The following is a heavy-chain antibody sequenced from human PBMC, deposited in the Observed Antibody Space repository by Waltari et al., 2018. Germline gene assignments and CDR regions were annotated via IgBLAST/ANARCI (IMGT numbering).Heavy chain of an antibody. CDR2: IKSKTDGGTT. D-gene: IGHD2-2*01. Sequence: EVQLVESGGGLVKPGGSLRLSCAASGFTFSNAWMSWVRQAPGTGLEWVGRIKSKTDGGTTDYAAPVKGRFTISRDDSKNTLYLQMNSLKTEDTAVYYCTTDLDIVVVPAAMGRYAFDIWGQGTMVTVSS. CDR3: TTDLDIVVVPAAMGRYAFDI. J-gene: IGHJ3*02. V-gene: IGHV3-15*01. CDR1: GFTFSNAW.